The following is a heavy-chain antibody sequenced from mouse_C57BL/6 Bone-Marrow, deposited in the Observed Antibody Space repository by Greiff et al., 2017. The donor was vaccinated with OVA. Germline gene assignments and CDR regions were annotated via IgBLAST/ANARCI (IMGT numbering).Heavy chain of an antibody. Sequence: EVKLVESGGGLVKPGGSLKLSCAASGFTFSSYTMAWVRQTPEQRLEWVATICGGGGNTYYPDSVKGRFTISRDNAENTPYLQMSSLRSDITAWYYGSCQNTGGAYWGQGTLVTVSA. V-gene: IGHV5-9*01. CDR1: GFTFSSYT. J-gene: IGHJ3*01. CDR3: SCQNTGGAY. CDR2: ICGGGGNT. D-gene: IGHD5-2*01.